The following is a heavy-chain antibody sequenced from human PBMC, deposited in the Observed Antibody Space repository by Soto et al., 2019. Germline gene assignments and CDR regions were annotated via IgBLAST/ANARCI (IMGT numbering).Heavy chain of an antibody. Sequence: EVQLVESGGDLARPGGSLRLSCAASGFTFSGHWMHWVRQVPGKGLEWVSRVNTDGGTSAYADSVKGRFTISRENAKNTLYLQMSGRRAEDAAVYYCAREGGYCSRTSCYRRAFDTWGQGTTVSVSS. V-gene: IGHV3-74*03. CDR3: AREGGYCSRTSCYRRAFDT. J-gene: IGHJ3*02. CDR1: GFTFSGHW. CDR2: VNTDGGTS. D-gene: IGHD2-2*01.